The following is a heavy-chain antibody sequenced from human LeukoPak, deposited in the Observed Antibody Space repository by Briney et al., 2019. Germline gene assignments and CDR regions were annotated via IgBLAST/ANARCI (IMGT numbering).Heavy chain of an antibody. J-gene: IGHJ4*02. CDR1: GFTFSSYG. CDR3: AKPYSYGYRLPDY. CDR2: ISYDGSNK. V-gene: IGHV3-30*18. Sequence: GGSLRLSCAASGFTFSSYGVHWVRQAPGKGLEWVAVISYDGSNKYYADSVKGRFTISRDNSKNTLYLQMNSLRAEDTAVYYCAKPYSYGYRLPDYWGQGTLVTVSS. D-gene: IGHD5-18*01.